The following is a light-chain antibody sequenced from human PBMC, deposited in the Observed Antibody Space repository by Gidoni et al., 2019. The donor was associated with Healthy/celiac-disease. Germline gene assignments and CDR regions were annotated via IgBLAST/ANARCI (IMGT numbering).Light chain of an antibody. V-gene: IGKV1-5*01. CDR2: DAS. Sequence: DIQMTQSPSTLSASVGDRVTITCRASQSISSWLAWYQQKPGKAPKLLIYDASSVESGVPSRFSGSGSGTEFTITSSSLQPDDFATYYCQQYNSYSWTFGQGTKVEIK. CDR1: QSISSW. CDR3: QQYNSYSWT. J-gene: IGKJ1*01.